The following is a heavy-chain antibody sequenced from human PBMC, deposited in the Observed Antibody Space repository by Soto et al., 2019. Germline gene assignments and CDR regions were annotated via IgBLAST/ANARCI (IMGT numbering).Heavy chain of an antibody. D-gene: IGHD1-1*01. CDR2: LYSSDGT. V-gene: IGHV3-53*01. Sequence: GAALRLSCAASGFSFSGKNYLTWVRQAPGKGLEWVSALYSSDGTYYADSVKGRFSVSRDNSKNTFYLQLHSLRPEDTALYFCATWLQREHAFDIWGLGTMVTVSS. CDR3: ATWLQREHAFDI. CDR1: GFSFSGKNY. J-gene: IGHJ3*02.